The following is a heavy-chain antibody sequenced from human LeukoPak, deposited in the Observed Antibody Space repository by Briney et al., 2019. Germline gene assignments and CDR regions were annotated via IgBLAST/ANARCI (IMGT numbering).Heavy chain of an antibody. CDR3: ARGVEDIVVVPAHPSVMGWGWFDP. D-gene: IGHD2-2*01. CDR2: IYTSGST. Sequence: SETLSLTCTVSGGSISSSSYYWGWIRQPPGKGLEWIGRIYTSGSTNYNPSLKSRVTMSVDTSKNQFSLKLSSVTAADTAVYYCARGVEDIVVVPAHPSVMGWGWFDPWGQGTLVTVSS. CDR1: GGSISSSSYY. V-gene: IGHV4-39*07. J-gene: IGHJ5*02.